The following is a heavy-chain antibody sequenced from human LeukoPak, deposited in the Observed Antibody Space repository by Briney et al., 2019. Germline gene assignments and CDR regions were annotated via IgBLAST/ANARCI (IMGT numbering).Heavy chain of an antibody. CDR3: ARGKRVGADFDY. CDR1: GYTFTSYD. CDR2: MNPNSGNT. D-gene: IGHD1-26*01. J-gene: IGHJ4*02. Sequence: ASVKVSCKASGYTFTSYDINWVRQATGQALEWMGWMNPNSGNTGYAQKFQGRVTMTRNTSISTAYMELSSLRSEDTAVYYCARGKRVGADFDYWGQGTLVTVSS. V-gene: IGHV1-8*01.